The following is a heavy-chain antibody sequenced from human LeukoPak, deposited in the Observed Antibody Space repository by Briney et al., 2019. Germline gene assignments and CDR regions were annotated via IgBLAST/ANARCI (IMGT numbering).Heavy chain of an antibody. Sequence: GGSLRLSCAASGFTFSSYAMHWVRQAPGKGLEWVAVISYDGSNKYYADSVKGRFTISRDNSKNTLYLQMNSLRAEDTAVHYCARARRSGDITLIRGVKDRGWFDSWGQGTLVTVSS. V-gene: IGHV3-30*04. J-gene: IGHJ5*01. CDR3: ARARRSGDITLIRGVKDRGWFDS. D-gene: IGHD3-10*01. CDR2: ISYDGSNK. CDR1: GFTFSSYA.